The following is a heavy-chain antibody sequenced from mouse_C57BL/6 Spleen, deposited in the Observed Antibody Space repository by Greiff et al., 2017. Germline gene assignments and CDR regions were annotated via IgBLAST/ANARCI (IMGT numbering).Heavy chain of an antibody. V-gene: IGHV1-61*01. D-gene: IGHD2-2*01. CDR2: IYPSDSET. Sequence: QVQLQQPGAELVRPGSSVKLSCKASGYTFTSYWLDWVQQRPGQGLEWIGNIYPSDSETHYNQKFKDKATLTVDKSSSTAYMQLSSLTSEDSAVYYCARSPYGYDGAMDYWGQGTSVTVSS. CDR3: ARSPYGYDGAMDY. CDR1: GYTFTSYW. J-gene: IGHJ4*01.